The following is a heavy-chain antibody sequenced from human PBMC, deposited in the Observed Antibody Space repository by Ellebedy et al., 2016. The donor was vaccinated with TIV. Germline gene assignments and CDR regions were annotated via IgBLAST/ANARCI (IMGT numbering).Heavy chain of an antibody. D-gene: IGHD2-15*01. V-gene: IGHV4-39*01. Sequence: MPSETLSLTCTVSGHSITSANFFWGWIRQPPGKGLEWIGSFYHAGTTHYNPSLKSRATISEDTSKNQFSLRLTSVTAADTAVYYCARSRHYCSGGTCYPNWFDPWGQGTLVTVSS. CDR2: FYHAGTT. CDR1: GHSITSANFF. CDR3: ARSRHYCSGGTCYPNWFDP. J-gene: IGHJ5*02.